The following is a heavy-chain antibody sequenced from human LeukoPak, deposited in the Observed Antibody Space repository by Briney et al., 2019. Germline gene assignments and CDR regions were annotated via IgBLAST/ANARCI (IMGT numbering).Heavy chain of an antibody. D-gene: IGHD5/OR15-5a*01. J-gene: IGHJ4*02. CDR1: GFTVSNNY. CDR3: ARASRLGLAGMFDY. V-gene: IGHV3-66*01. CDR2: IYSGSTT. Sequence: PGGSLRLSCAASGFTVSNNYMSWVRQAPGKGLEWVSVIYSGSTTFYADSVKGRFTISRDDSQNTLYLQMNSLRAEDTAVYYCARASRLGLAGMFDYWGQGTLVTVSS.